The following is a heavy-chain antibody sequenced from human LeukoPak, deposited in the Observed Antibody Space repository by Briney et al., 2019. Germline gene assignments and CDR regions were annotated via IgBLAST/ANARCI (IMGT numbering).Heavy chain of an antibody. CDR1: GGSISSYY. V-gene: IGHV4-59*01. D-gene: IGHD3-10*01. CDR2: IYYSGST. J-gene: IGHJ6*03. CDR3: ARVDYYGSGSYVYYYYMDV. Sequence: SETLSLTCTVSGGSISSYYWSWIRQPPGKGLEWIGYIYYSGSTNYNPSLKSRVTISVDTAKNQFPLKLSSVTAADTAVYYCARVDYYGSGSYVYYYYMDVWGKGTTVTISS.